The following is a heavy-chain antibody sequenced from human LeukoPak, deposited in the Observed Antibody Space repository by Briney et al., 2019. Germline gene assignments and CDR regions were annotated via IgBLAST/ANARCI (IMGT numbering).Heavy chain of an antibody. CDR3: AKKMTITGWLYYFDY. D-gene: IGHD5-24*01. V-gene: IGHV3-66*01. CDR1: GFTVSSNY. Sequence: GGSLRLSCAASGFTVSSNYMNWVRQAPGKGLQWVSVIYSGGSTYYADSVKGRFTISRDNSKNTVYLQMNSLRAEDTAVYYCAKKMTITGWLYYFDYWGQGTLVTVSS. CDR2: IYSGGST. J-gene: IGHJ4*02.